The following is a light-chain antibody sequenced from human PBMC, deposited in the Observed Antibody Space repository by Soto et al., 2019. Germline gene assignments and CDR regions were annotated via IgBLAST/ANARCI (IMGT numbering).Light chain of an antibody. Sequence: EIVLTQSPATLSLSPGERATLSCRASQSVSSYLAWYQQKPGQAPRLLIYEASNRATGIPARFSGSGSGTDFTLTISSLESEDSAAYYCQQRSYWPPYTFGQGTKVDIK. CDR3: QQRSYWPPYT. CDR2: EAS. J-gene: IGKJ2*01. V-gene: IGKV3-11*01. CDR1: QSVSSY.